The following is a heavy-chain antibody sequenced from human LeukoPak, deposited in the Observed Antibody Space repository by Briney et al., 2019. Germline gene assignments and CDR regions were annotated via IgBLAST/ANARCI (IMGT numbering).Heavy chain of an antibody. Sequence: SETLSLTCTVSGGSINSYYWSWIRQPPGRGLEWIGSIHYSGSTSYNPSLRSRVTISVDTSKNQFSLKLSSVTAADTAVYYCARDLMVRGVIPYYYYMDVWGKGTTVTVSS. V-gene: IGHV4-59*12. CDR2: IHYSGST. D-gene: IGHD3-10*01. CDR1: GGSINSYY. CDR3: ARDLMVRGVIPYYYYMDV. J-gene: IGHJ6*03.